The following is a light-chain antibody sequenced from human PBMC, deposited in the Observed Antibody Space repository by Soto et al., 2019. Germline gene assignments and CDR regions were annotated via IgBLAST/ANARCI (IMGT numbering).Light chain of an antibody. J-gene: IGKJ1*01. CDR1: EFISSW. CDR3: QQYNSFSWT. CDR2: DTS. V-gene: IGKV1-5*01. Sequence: DIQMTHSPSTLSASVGDRVTITCRASEFISSWLAWYQQKQGKDPKLLIYDTSTLASGDPSRFSGSGSGTDITLTISSLQPDDFASYYCQQYNSFSWTFGPGPRVEIK.